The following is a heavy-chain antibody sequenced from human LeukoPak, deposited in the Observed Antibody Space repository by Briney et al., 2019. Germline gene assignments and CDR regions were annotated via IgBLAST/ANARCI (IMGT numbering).Heavy chain of an antibody. J-gene: IGHJ4*02. Sequence: SETLSLTCTVSGGSISSSSYYWGWIRQPPGKGLEWMGSIYYSGTTYYNPSLKSRVTISVDTSKDQFSLKLSSVTAADTAVYYCARGEYSSSSGYWGQGTLVTVSS. CDR3: ARGEYSSSSGY. CDR1: GGSISSSSYY. CDR2: IYYSGTT. V-gene: IGHV4-39*01. D-gene: IGHD6-6*01.